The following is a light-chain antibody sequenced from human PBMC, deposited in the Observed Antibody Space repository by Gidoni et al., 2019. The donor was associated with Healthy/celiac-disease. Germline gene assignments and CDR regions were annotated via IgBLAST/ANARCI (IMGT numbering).Light chain of an antibody. Sequence: DIQLTQSPSFLSASVGDRVTITCRASQGISSYLAWYQQKPGKAPKLLIYAASTLQSGVPSRFSGSGSGTEFTLTISSLQPEDFATDYCQQLNSYPRGTFGPGTKVDIK. CDR1: QGISSY. CDR2: AAS. CDR3: QQLNSYPRGT. V-gene: IGKV1-9*01. J-gene: IGKJ3*01.